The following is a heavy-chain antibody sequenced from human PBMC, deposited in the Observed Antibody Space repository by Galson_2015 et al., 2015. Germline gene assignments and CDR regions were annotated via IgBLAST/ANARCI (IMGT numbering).Heavy chain of an antibody. V-gene: IGHV1-18*01. D-gene: IGHD3-10*01. Sequence: SVKVSCKASGYTFTSYGISWVRQAPGQGLEWMGWISVYNGNTNYAQRLQGRVTMTTDTSTSTAYMELRSLRSDDTAVYYCARDYYDSGSYYKGYFDYWGQGTLVTVSS. CDR3: ARDYYDSGSYYKGYFDY. CDR2: ISVYNGNT. CDR1: GYTFTSYG. J-gene: IGHJ4*02.